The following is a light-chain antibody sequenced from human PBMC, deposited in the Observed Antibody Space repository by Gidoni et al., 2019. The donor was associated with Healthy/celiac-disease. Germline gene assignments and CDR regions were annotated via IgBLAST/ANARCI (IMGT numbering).Light chain of an antibody. CDR1: QGISSW. Sequence: DIQMTQYPSSVSASVGDRVTITCRASQGISSWLDWYQQKPGKAPKLLIYAASSLQSGVQSRFSGSGSGTDFTLTISSLQPEDFATYYCQQANSFPFTFXPXTKVDIK. CDR3: QQANSFPFT. CDR2: AAS. J-gene: IGKJ3*01. V-gene: IGKV1D-12*01.